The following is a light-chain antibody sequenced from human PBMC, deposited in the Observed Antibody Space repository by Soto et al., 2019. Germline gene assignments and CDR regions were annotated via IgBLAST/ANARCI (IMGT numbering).Light chain of an antibody. J-gene: IGKJ5*01. CDR2: DAS. V-gene: IGKV3D-20*02. CDR3: QQRSNWPIT. Sequence: IVLTQSPGTLSLSPGDIATLSYRASQSVYSSYLAWYQQKHGQAPRVIIYDASNRATGIPARFSGSGSGTDCTLTISSLEPEDVAVYYCQQRSNWPITLGQGTRLEI. CDR1: QSVYSSY.